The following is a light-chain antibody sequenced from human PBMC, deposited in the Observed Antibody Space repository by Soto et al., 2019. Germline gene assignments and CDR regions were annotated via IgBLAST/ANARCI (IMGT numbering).Light chain of an antibody. CDR1: SSDVGGYNY. V-gene: IGLV2-14*03. Sequence: QSVLTQPASVSGSPGQSITISCTGTSSDVGGYNYVSWYQHHPGKAPKLIIYDVTNRPSGVSNPFSGSKSGNTASLTISGLQPEDEADYYCSSYTTSNTRQIVVGTGTKLTVL. CDR3: SSYTTSNTRQIV. CDR2: DVT. J-gene: IGLJ1*01.